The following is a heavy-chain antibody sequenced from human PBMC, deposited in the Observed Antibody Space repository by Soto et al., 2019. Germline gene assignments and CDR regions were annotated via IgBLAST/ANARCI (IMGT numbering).Heavy chain of an antibody. D-gene: IGHD3-9*01. CDR1: GFTFSSYS. V-gene: IGHV3-21*01. CDR2: ISSSSSYI. Sequence: GGSLRLSCAASGFTFSSYSMNWVRQAPGKGLEWVSSISSSSSYIYYADSVKGRFTISRDNAKNSLYLQMNSLRAEDTAVYYCARDLLRYFDWLLSLPMDVWGQGTTVTVSS. CDR3: ARDLLRYFDWLLSLPMDV. J-gene: IGHJ6*02.